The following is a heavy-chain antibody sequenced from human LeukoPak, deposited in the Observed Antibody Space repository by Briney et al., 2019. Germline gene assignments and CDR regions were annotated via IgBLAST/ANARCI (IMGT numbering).Heavy chain of an antibody. CDR3: ARDRNVLRYFDWLPHYYGMDV. D-gene: IGHD3-9*01. CDR1: GLTFSDYY. V-gene: IGHV3-11*06. J-gene: IGHJ6*04. CDR2: ISSSSSYT. Sequence: GGSWRLSCAASGLTFSDYYMSGIRKAPGKGLKWVSYISSSSSYTNYADSVKGRFTISRDNAKNSLYLQMNSLRAEDTAVYYCARDRNVLRYFDWLPHYYGMDVWGKGTTVTVSS.